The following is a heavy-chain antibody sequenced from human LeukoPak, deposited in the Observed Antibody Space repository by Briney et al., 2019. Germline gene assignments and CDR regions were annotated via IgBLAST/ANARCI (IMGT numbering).Heavy chain of an antibody. Sequence: SETLSLTCTVSGGSISSSSYYWGWIRQPPGKGLEWIGSIYYSGSTYYNPSLKSRVTISVDTSKNQFSLKLSSVTAADTAVYYCATLNLEYDSSGHNWFDPWGQGTLVTVSS. CDR2: IYYSGST. CDR3: ATLNLEYDSSGHNWFDP. J-gene: IGHJ5*02. CDR1: GGSISSSSYY. V-gene: IGHV4-39*07. D-gene: IGHD3-22*01.